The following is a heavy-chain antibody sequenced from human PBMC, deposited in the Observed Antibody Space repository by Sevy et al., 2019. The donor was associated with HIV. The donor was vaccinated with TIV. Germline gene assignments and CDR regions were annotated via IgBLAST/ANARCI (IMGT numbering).Heavy chain of an antibody. D-gene: IGHD3-22*01. V-gene: IGHV1-58*01. J-gene: IGHJ5*02. CDR3: AAAPPVDYYDSSGYYPENNWFDP. Sequence: ASVKVSCKASGFTFTSSAVQWVRQARGQRLEWIGWMVVGSGNTNYAQKFQERVTITRDMSTSTAYMELSSLRSEDTAVYYCAAAPPVDYYDSSGYYPENNWFDPWGQGTLVTVSS. CDR2: MVVGSGNT. CDR1: GFTFTSSA.